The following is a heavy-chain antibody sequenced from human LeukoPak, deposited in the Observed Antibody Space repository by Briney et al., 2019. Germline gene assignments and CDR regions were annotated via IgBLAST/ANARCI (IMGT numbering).Heavy chain of an antibody. Sequence: SETLSLTCAVYGGSFSGYYWSWIRQPPGKGLEWIGEINHSGSTNYNPSLKSRATISVDTSKNQLSLRLSSVAAADTAVYYCASTGYSSSWYEGQIDYWGQGTLVTVSS. J-gene: IGHJ4*02. CDR2: INHSGST. V-gene: IGHV4-34*01. CDR3: ASTGYSSSWYEGQIDY. CDR1: GGSFSGYY. D-gene: IGHD6-13*01.